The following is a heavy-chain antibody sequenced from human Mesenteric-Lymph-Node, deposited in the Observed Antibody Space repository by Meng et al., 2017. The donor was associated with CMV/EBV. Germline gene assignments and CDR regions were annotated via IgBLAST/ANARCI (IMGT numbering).Heavy chain of an antibody. D-gene: IGHD6-13*01. V-gene: IGHV4-34*01. CDR1: GGSFSGYY. CDR2: INHSGST. Sequence: TCAVYGGSFSGYYWSWIRQPPGKGLEWIGEINHSGSTNYNPSLKSRVTISVDTSKNQFSLKLSSVTAADTAVYYCARGIAAARFFQHWGQGTLVTVSS. J-gene: IGHJ1*01. CDR3: ARGIAAARFFQH.